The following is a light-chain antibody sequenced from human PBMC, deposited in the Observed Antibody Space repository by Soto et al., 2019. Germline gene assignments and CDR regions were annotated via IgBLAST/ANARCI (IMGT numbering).Light chain of an antibody. Sequence: SVLTQPPSASGSPGQSVTISCTVTSSDVWGYNYVSCYQQHPGKAPKLMIYEVSKRPSGVPDRFSGSKSGNTASLTVSGLQAEDGADYCCSSYAGSKNYVFGTGSKVTVL. V-gene: IGLV2-8*01. CDR2: EVS. J-gene: IGLJ1*01. CDR1: SSDVWGYNY. CDR3: SSYAGSKNYV.